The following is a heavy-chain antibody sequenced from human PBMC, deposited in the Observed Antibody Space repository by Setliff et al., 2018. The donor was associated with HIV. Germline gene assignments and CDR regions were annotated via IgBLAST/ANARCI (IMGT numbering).Heavy chain of an antibody. D-gene: IGHD3-16*01. V-gene: IGHV3-74*01. CDR2: ISKMGTTI. CDR1: GGSISSDYW. J-gene: IGHJ4*02. Sequence: ETLSLTCAVSGGSISSDYWMHWVRQAPGKGLEWVSHISKMGTTIKYADSVKGRFTISRDDAKNTLYLQMNSLRTEDTAVYYCARWGLPYGIDAWGQGTLVTVSS. CDR3: ARWGLPYGIDA.